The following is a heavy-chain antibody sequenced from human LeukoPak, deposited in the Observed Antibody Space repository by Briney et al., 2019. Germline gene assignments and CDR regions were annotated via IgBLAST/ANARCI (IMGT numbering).Heavy chain of an antibody. D-gene: IGHD6-13*01. CDR1: TYSINSDYY. CDR2: IHHSGNT. J-gene: IGHJ5*02. CDR3: ARRFGSSSWRLGGASRFDP. V-gene: IGHV4-38-2*02. Sequence: PSETLPLTCIVSTYSINSDYYWGWIRQPPGKGLEWIGSIHHSGNTYYNLSLESRVSISVDTSKNQFSLKLRSVTAADTAVYYCARRFGSSSWRLGGASRFDPWSQGTLVTVSS.